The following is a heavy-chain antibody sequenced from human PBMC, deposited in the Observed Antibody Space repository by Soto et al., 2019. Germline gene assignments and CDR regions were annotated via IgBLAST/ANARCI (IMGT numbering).Heavy chain of an antibody. CDR2: LSGGGVST. D-gene: IGHD3-9*01. CDR3: AKERLTGYFDYYYYGMDV. CDR1: GFTFNNYA. V-gene: IGHV3-23*01. J-gene: IGHJ6*02. Sequence: GGSLRLSCATSGFTFNNYAMSWVRQAPGKGLEWVSTLSGGGVSTYYADPVKGRFTISRDNSKNTLYLQMNSLRAEDTAVYYCAKERLTGYFDYYYYGMDVWGQGTTVTVS.